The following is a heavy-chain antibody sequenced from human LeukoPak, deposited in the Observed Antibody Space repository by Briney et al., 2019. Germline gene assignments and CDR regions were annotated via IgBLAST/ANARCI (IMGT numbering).Heavy chain of an antibody. V-gene: IGHV4-39*07. Sequence: PSETLSLTCTVSGGSISGSGYYWGWIRQPPGKGLEWIGTIYYSGSTYYNPSLKSRVTISVDTSKNQFSLKLSSVTAADTAVYYCARDCGGDCYSDYWGQGTLVTVSS. CDR1: GGSISGSGYY. D-gene: IGHD2-21*02. CDR2: IYYSGST. J-gene: IGHJ4*02. CDR3: ARDCGGDCYSDY.